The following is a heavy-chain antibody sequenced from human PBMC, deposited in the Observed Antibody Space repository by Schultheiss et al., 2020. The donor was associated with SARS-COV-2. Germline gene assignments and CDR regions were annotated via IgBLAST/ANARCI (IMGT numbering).Heavy chain of an antibody. CDR3: AREQCSSISCESATGMDV. D-gene: IGHD2-2*01. CDR2: ISSNGGST. CDR1: GFTFSSYA. Sequence: GGSLRLSCAASGFTFSSYAMHWVRQAPGKGLEYVSAISSNGGSTYYADSVKGRFTISRDNSKNTLYLQMGSLRAEDMAVFFCAREQCSSISCESATGMDVWGQGTTVTVSS. V-gene: IGHV3-64*02. J-gene: IGHJ6*02.